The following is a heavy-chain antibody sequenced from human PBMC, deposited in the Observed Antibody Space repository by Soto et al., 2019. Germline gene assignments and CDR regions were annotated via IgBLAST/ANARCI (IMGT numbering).Heavy chain of an antibody. Sequence: GGSLRLSCAASGFTFSSYWMSWVRQAPGKGLEWVANIEQDGSEKYYVDSVKGRFTISRDNAKNSLYLQMNSLRAEDTAVYYCARVWSSSWYPDRYYYYGMDVWGQGTTVTVSS. D-gene: IGHD6-13*01. CDR1: GFTFSSYW. CDR2: IEQDGSEK. J-gene: IGHJ6*02. CDR3: ARVWSSSWYPDRYYYYGMDV. V-gene: IGHV3-7*05.